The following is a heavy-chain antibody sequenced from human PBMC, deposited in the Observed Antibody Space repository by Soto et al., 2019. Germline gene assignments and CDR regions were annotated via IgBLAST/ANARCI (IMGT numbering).Heavy chain of an antibody. CDR2: IARDGETT. J-gene: IGHJ4*02. Sequence: PGGSLRLSCEASGFSFSDYEMNWVRQFPGEGLEWVAYIARDGETTFYADSVEGRFVVSRDNAKNSLFLQMDRLTGDDTAVYFCERDNPPAELDYWGQGSLVTVSS. CDR3: ERDNPPAELDY. V-gene: IGHV3-48*03. CDR1: GFSFSDYE. D-gene: IGHD1-1*01.